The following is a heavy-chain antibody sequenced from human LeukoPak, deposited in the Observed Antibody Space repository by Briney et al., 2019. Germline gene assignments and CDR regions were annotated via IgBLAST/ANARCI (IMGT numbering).Heavy chain of an antibody. Sequence: GGSLRLSCAASGCTVNSNYMSRVRQAPGKGLEWVSVIYSGGSTYYADSVKGRFTISRDNSKNTLYLQMNSLRAEDTAVYYCARGGYDILTTCFDYWGQGTLVTVSS. V-gene: IGHV3-53*01. CDR1: GCTVNSNY. J-gene: IGHJ4*02. CDR2: IYSGGST. D-gene: IGHD3-9*01. CDR3: ARGGYDILTTCFDY.